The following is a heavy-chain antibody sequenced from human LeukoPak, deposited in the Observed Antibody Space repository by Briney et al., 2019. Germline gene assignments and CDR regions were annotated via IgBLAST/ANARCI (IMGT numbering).Heavy chain of an antibody. Sequence: PSGTLSLTCTVSGGSISSGSYYWSWIRQPAGKGLEWIGRIYTSGSTNYNPSLKSRVTISVDTSKNQFSLKLSSVTAADTAVYYCARWSRDLDAFDIWGQGTMVTVSS. J-gene: IGHJ3*02. CDR2: IYTSGST. CDR1: GGSISSGSYY. CDR3: ARWSRDLDAFDI. V-gene: IGHV4-61*02.